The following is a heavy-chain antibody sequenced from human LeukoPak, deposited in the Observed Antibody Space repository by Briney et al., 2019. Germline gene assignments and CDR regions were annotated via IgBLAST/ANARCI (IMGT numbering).Heavy chain of an antibody. CDR1: GYTFTGYY. D-gene: IGHD3-3*01. CDR3: ARVVGDSNWFDP. Sequence: ASVKVSCKASGYTFTGYYMHWVRQAPGQGLEWMGWINPNSGGTNYAQKFQGRVTMTRDTSISTAYMELSRLKSDDTAVYYCARVVGDSNWFDPWGQGTLVTVSS. J-gene: IGHJ5*02. CDR2: INPNSGGT. V-gene: IGHV1-2*02.